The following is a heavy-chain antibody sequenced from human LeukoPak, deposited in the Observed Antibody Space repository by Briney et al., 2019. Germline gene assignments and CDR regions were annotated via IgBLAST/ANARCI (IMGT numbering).Heavy chain of an antibody. CDR1: GFTFSAYW. V-gene: IGHV3-74*01. D-gene: IGHD3-22*01. CDR3: AKGSYYDSSGSFYFDY. CDR2: INSDGSRT. Sequence: GGSLRLSCATSGFTFSAYWMHWVRQAPGKGLVWVSRINSDGSRTTYADSVKGRFTISRDNSKNTLYVQVNSLGTEDTAAYYCAKGSYYDSSGSFYFDYWDQGTLVTVSS. J-gene: IGHJ4*02.